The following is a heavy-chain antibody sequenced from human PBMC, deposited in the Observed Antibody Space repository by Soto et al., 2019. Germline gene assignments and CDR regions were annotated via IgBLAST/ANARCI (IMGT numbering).Heavy chain of an antibody. V-gene: IGHV1-69*06. Sequence: QMRLVQSGAEVKNSGSSVKVSYKASGGTSSNFVITWVRQVPGQGLEWLGGILPMFGAVKYAQKFQDRLTITAYRSTNTASMELGSLRSEDTAVYYCARPKRSGYDRGDSYYHTMDVWGHGTTVTVS. D-gene: IGHD3-3*01. CDR2: ILPMFGAV. CDR1: GGTSSNFV. J-gene: IGHJ6*02. CDR3: ARPKRSGYDRGDSYYHTMDV.